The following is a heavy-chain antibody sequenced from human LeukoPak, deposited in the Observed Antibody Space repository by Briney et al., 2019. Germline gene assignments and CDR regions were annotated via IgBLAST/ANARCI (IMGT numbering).Heavy chain of an antibody. CDR3: ASGGWSLWYSFDS. Sequence: SETLSLTCTVSGGSISSGDYYWSWIRQPPGKGLEWIGYIYYSGSTYYNPSLKSRVTISVDTSKNQFSLKLSSVTAADTAVYYCASGGWSLWYSFDSWGQGTLVTVSS. D-gene: IGHD2-15*01. J-gene: IGHJ4*02. CDR1: GGSISSGDYY. CDR2: IYYSGST. V-gene: IGHV4-30-4*01.